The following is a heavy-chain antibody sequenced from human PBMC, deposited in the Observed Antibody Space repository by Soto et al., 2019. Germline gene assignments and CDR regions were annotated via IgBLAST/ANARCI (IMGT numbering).Heavy chain of an antibody. J-gene: IGHJ6*02. CDR2: IIPIFGTA. V-gene: IGHV1-69*13. Sequence: SVSVSCKASGGTFSSYAISWVRQAPGQGLEWTGGIIPIFGTANYAQKFQGRVTITADESTSTAYKELSSLRSEDTAVYYCARDIVVVPAANSYYYYGMDVWGQGTTVPVSS. CDR1: GGTFSSYA. CDR3: ARDIVVVPAANSYYYYGMDV. D-gene: IGHD2-2*01.